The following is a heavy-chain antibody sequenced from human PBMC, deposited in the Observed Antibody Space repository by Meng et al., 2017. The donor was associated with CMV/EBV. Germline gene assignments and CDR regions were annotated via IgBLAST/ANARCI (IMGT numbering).Heavy chain of an antibody. CDR1: GFTFSSSN. Sequence: GESLKISCTASGFTFSSSNMHWVRQAPGKGLEWVAFIRYDGSNKYYADSVKGRFTISRDNSKNTLFLQMNSLRAEDTAMYYCATYWRADYWGQGTLVTVSS. V-gene: IGHV3-30*02. D-gene: IGHD2-8*02. J-gene: IGHJ4*02. CDR2: IRYDGSNK. CDR3: ATYWRADY.